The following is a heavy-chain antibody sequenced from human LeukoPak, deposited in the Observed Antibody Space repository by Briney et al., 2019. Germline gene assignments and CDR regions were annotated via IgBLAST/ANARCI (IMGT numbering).Heavy chain of an antibody. V-gene: IGHV4-59*01. CDR1: GGSISSYY. CDR3: ARVTGGGSAQH. D-gene: IGHD2-15*01. J-gene: IGHJ1*01. CDR2: IYYSGST. Sequence: SETLSLTCTVSGGSISSYYWSWIRQPPGKGLEWIGYIYYSGSTNYNPSLKSRVTISVDTSKNQFSLKLSSVTAADTAVYYCARVTGGGSAQHWGQGTLVTVSS.